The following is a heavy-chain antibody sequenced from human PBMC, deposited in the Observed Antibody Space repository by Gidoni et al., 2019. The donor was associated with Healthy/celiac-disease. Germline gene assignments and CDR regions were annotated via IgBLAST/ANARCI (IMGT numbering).Heavy chain of an antibody. V-gene: IGHV3-21*01. Sequence: EVQLVESGGGLVKPGGSLRLSCAASGFTFSSYSMNWVSQAPGKGLEWVSSISSSSSYIYYADSVKGRFTISRDNAKNSRYLQMNSLRAEDTAVYYCARYYDFWSGYYTDIYYGMDVWGQGTTVTVSS. CDR1: GFTFSSYS. J-gene: IGHJ6*02. CDR3: ARYYDFWSGYYTDIYYGMDV. CDR2: ISSSSSYI. D-gene: IGHD3-3*01.